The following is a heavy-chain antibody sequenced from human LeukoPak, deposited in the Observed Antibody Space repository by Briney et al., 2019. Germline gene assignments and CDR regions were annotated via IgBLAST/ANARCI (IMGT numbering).Heavy chain of an antibody. CDR3: ARGRAEYSSGWFFDY. Sequence: SETLSLTCAVYGGSFSGYYWSWIRRPPGKGLEYIGEINHGGSTKYNPSLKSRVTISVDTSKSQFSLKLSSVTAADTAVYYCARGRAEYSSGWFFDYWGPGTLVTVSS. CDR2: INHGGST. D-gene: IGHD6-19*01. V-gene: IGHV4-34*01. CDR1: GGSFSGYY. J-gene: IGHJ4*02.